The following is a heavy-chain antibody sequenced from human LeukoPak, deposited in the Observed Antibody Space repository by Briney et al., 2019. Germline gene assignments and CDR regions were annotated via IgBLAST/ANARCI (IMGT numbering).Heavy chain of an antibody. J-gene: IGHJ6*03. V-gene: IGHV3-21*01. CDR2: ISRSSSYI. CDR3: ARDSLPLANYYYYMDV. D-gene: IGHD3-16*01. CDR1: GFTLSSYS. Sequence: GGSLTLSCAASGFTLSSYSMNWVRQAPGKGLEWVSSISRSSSYIYYADLVKGPFTISRDNAKNSLYPQMDSLRPQDQGGDYCARDSLPLANYYYYMDVWGKGTTVTVSS.